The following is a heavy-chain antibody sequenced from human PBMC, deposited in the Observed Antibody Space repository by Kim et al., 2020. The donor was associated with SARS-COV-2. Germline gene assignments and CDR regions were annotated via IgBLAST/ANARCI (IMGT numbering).Heavy chain of an antibody. J-gene: IGHJ4*02. CDR3: ARGGGDRTCAY. Sequence: GGSLRLSCAASGFTFGTYWMHWVRQAPGKGLVWVSRINSDGSSTSYADSVKGRFTISRDNAKNTLYLQMNSLRAEDTAVYYCARGGGDRTCAYWGQGTLVTVSS. D-gene: IGHD3-16*01. V-gene: IGHV3-74*01. CDR2: INSDGSST. CDR1: GFTFGTYW.